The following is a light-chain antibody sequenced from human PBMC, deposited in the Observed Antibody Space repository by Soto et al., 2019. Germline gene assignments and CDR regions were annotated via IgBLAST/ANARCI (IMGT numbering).Light chain of an antibody. CDR1: HSVSSR. CDR3: QHYTNWPLT. V-gene: IGKV3-15*01. CDR2: GAS. J-gene: IGKJ4*01. Sequence: EIVMTQSPATLSVSPGERATLSCRASHSVSSRLAWYQQKPGQAPRLLIYGASTRATGLPARFSGSGSGTEFTLTISSLQSEDCAVYYCQHYTNWPLTFGGGTKVESK.